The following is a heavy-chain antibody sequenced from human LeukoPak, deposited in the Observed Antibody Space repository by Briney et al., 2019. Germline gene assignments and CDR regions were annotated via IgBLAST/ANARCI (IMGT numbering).Heavy chain of an antibody. CDR2: ISGSGGST. CDR3: AREGYSSARAGVFDI. V-gene: IGHV3-23*01. CDR1: GFTFSSYA. J-gene: IGHJ3*02. D-gene: IGHD6-25*01. Sequence: PGGSLRLSCAASGFTFSSYAMSWVRQAPGKGLEWVSAISGSGGSTYYADSVKGRFTVSRDNSKNTVYLQINTLSTEDSAMYYCAREGYSSARAGVFDIWGQGTLVTVSS.